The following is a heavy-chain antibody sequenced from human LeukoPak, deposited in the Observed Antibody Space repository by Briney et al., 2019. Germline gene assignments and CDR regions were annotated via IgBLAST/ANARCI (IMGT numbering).Heavy chain of an antibody. D-gene: IGHD2-15*01. CDR1: GFTFSSYG. Sequence: GGSLRLSCAASGFTFSSYGMHWVRQAPGKGLEWVAVISYDGSNKYYADSVKGRFTISRDNSKNTLYLQMSSLRAEDTAVYYCVRVAATAFLDYWGQGTLVTVSS. CDR2: ISYDGSNK. J-gene: IGHJ4*02. CDR3: VRVAATAFLDY. V-gene: IGHV3-30*03.